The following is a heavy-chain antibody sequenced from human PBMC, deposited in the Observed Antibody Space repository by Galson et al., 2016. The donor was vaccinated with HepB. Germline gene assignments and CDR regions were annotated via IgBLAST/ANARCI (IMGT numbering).Heavy chain of an antibody. CDR2: MTPNSGKT. Sequence: SVKVSCKASGYTFTNYDINWVRQATGQGLEWLGWMTPNSGKTGYAQKFQGRLTLTRDTSTSTAYMELSSLTSDDTAVYFCARNREFTGDFDYRGQGALVTVSS. CDR1: GYTFTNYD. CDR3: ARNREFTGDFDY. D-gene: IGHD7-27*01. J-gene: IGHJ4*02. V-gene: IGHV1-8*01.